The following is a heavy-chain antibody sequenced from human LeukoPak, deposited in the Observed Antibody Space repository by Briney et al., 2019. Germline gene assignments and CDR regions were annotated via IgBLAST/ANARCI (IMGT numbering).Heavy chain of an antibody. J-gene: IGHJ4*02. CDR2: ISSSSSSYI. V-gene: IGHV3-21*01. D-gene: IGHD5-12*01. CDR1: GFTFSSYS. CDR3: ARVDSGYDPGDY. Sequence: GGSLRLSCVASGFTFSSYSMNWVRQAPGKGLEWVSSISSSSSSYIYYADSVKGRFTISRDNAKNSLYLQMNSLRAEDTAVYYCARVDSGYDPGDYWGQGTLVTVSS.